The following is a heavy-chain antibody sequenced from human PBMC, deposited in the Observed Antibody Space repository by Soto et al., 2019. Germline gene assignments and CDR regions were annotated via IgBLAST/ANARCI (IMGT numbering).Heavy chain of an antibody. CDR2: INPNSGGT. Sequence: QVQLVQSGAEVKKPGASVKVSCKASGYTFTGYYMHWVRQAPGQGLEWMGWINPNSGGTNFAQKFQGRVTMTRDTSISTAYMELSRLTSDDTAMYYCARALTPSPPKRIAVVPSAIYYWGQGTLVSVSS. V-gene: IGHV1-2*02. D-gene: IGHD2-2*02. CDR3: ARALTPSPPKRIAVVPSAIYY. CDR1: GYTFTGYY. J-gene: IGHJ4*02.